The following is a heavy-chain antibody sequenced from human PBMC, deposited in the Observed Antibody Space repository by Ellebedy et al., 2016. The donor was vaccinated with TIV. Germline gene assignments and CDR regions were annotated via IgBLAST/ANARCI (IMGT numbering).Heavy chain of an antibody. D-gene: IGHD5-18*01. J-gene: IGHJ1*01. CDR2: ISSNGVST. CDR1: GFTFSSYA. Sequence: PGGSLRLSCSASGFTFSSYAMHWVRQAPGTGLEYVSAISSNGVSTYYADSVKGRFTISRDNSKNKLYLQINSLRADDTAVYYCAKDLRSYTAMVLYFQHWGQGTLVTVSS. V-gene: IGHV3-64*04. CDR3: AKDLRSYTAMVLYFQH.